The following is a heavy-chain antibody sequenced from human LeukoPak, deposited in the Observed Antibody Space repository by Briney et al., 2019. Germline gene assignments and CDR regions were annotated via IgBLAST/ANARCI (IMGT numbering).Heavy chain of an antibody. CDR3: ARASYCSGGSCYSDY. D-gene: IGHD2-15*01. CDR2: LSAYNGNT. Sequence: SVKVSCKASGYTFTSYSISWVRPAPGQGLEWMGWLSAYNGNTIYAQKVKGRVSMTTDTSTSTAYMELRNLKSDGTAVYYCARASYCSGGSCYSDYWGQGTLVTVSS. J-gene: IGHJ4*02. CDR1: GYTFTSYS. V-gene: IGHV1-18*01.